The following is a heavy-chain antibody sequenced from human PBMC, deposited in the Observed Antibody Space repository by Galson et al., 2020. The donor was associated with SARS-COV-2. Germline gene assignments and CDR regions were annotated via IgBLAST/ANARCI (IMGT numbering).Heavy chain of an antibody. CDR3: ARATRPQLAGDYYYGMDV. D-gene: IGHD6-13*01. V-gene: IGHV1-69*10. CDR1: GGTFSSYT. J-gene: IGHJ6*02. Sequence: SVTLSCKAPGGTFSSYTISWLRQAPGQGLEWIGRIIPILGISNYAQKFQGRITITADKSTSTAYMELSSLRSEDTAVYYCARATRPQLAGDYYYGMDVWGQGTTVTVSS. CDR2: IIPILGIS.